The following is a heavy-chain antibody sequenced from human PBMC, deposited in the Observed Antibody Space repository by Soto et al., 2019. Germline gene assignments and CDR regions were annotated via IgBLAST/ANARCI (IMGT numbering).Heavy chain of an antibody. V-gene: IGHV1-18*01. Sequence: ASVKVSFKASGYTFNNYGITWVRQAPGQGLEWMGWISPYNGHTNYAQKLQGRVTMTTDTSTSTAYMELRSLRSDDTAVYYCARHRNFFDYWGQGTQVTVAS. CDR2: ISPYNGHT. J-gene: IGHJ4*02. CDR3: ARHRNFFDY. CDR1: GYTFNNYG.